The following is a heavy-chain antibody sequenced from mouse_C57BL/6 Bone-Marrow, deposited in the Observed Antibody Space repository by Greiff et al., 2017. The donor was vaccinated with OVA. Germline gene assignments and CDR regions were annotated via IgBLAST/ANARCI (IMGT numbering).Heavy chain of an antibody. V-gene: IGHV1-76*01. CDR3: ARCGYHWYFDV. D-gene: IGHD2-2*01. CDR1: GYTFTDYY. CDR2: IYPGSGNT. Sequence: VMLVESGAELVRPGASVKLSCKASGYTFTDYYINWVKQRPGQGLEWIARIYPGSGNTYYNEKFKGKATLTAEKSSSTAYMQLSSLTSEDSAVYFCARCGYHWYFDVWGTGTTVTVSS. J-gene: IGHJ1*03.